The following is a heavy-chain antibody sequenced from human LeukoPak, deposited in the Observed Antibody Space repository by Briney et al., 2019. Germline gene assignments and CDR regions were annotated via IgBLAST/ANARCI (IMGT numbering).Heavy chain of an antibody. V-gene: IGHV4-59*12. CDR3: EREGRQDYVYFDH. D-gene: IGHD4-17*01. CDR2: INYSGST. J-gene: IGHJ4*02. CDR1: GGSISSYY. Sequence: PEETLSLTCTVSGGSISSYYWSWIRQAPGKGLEWIGYINYSGSTNYNPSLKSGVTMSVDTYKNQLSLKLSSVTAADTAMYYCEREGRQDYVYFDHWGQGSLVTVSS.